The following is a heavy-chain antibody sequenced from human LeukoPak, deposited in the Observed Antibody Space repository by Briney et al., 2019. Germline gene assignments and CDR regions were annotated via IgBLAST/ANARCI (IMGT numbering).Heavy chain of an antibody. CDR1: GGSVSGGSISNYY. Sequence: PSETLSLTCTVSGGSVSGGSISNYYWNWIRRTPGKGLEWIGYIYHRGSANYNPSLKSRVTISVDTSKNQFSLTLSSVTAADAAVYYCARAGDFYVSGSYLGYWGQGTLVTVSS. V-gene: IGHV4-61*01. J-gene: IGHJ4*02. CDR2: IYHRGSA. CDR3: ARAGDFYVSGSYLGY. D-gene: IGHD3-10*01.